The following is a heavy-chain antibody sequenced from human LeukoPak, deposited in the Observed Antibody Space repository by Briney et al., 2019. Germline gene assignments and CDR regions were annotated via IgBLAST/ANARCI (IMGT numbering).Heavy chain of an antibody. V-gene: IGHV4-38-2*02. CDR3: ARGPSGYYYDSSGPRVDY. J-gene: IGHJ4*02. Sequence: SETLSLTCTVSGYSISSGYYWGWIRQPPGKGLEWIGSIYHSGSTYYNPSLKSRVTISVDTSKNQFSLKLSSVTAADTAVYYCARGPSGYYYDSSGPRVDYWGQGTLVTVSS. CDR1: GYSISSGYY. CDR2: IYHSGST. D-gene: IGHD3-22*01.